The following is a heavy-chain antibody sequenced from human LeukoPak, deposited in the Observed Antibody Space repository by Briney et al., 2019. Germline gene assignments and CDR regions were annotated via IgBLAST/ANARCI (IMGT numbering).Heavy chain of an antibody. D-gene: IGHD2-2*01. CDR3: GDLGSTRTDH. Sequence: PGGSLRLSCVASGFTFSPHYMDWVRQSPGQGLEWVGLIRNKADGYTTIYAASVKGRFTISRDDSKNSVYLQMDSLKTEDTAVYYCGDLGSTRTDHWGQGTLVTVSS. CDR1: GFTFSPHY. J-gene: IGHJ4*02. V-gene: IGHV3-72*01. CDR2: IRNKADGYTT.